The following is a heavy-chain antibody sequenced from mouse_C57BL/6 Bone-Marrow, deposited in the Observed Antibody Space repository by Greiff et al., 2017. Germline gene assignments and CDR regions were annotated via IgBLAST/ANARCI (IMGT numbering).Heavy chain of an antibody. CDR2: IHPNSGST. J-gene: IGHJ2*01. Sequence: QVQLQQPGAELVKPGASVKLSCKASGYTFTSYWMHWVKQRPGQGLEWIGMIHPNSGSTNYNEKFKSKATMTVDKSSSTAYMQLSSLTSEASAVYYCARDYYGSRRDYFDYWGQGTTLTVSS. V-gene: IGHV1-64*01. D-gene: IGHD1-1*01. CDR3: ARDYYGSRRDYFDY. CDR1: GYTFTSYW.